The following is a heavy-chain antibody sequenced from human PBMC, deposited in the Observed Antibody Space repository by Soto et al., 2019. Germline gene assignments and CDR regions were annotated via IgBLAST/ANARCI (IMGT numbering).Heavy chain of an antibody. Sequence: EVQLVESGGGLVHLGGSRRLSCAASGFTFSSYWMTWVRQAPGKGLEWVANIKHDGSEKYYVDSVKGRFTISRDNARKSVFMEMKRLRAEDTAVYSCVRDRSGSYLEGFDYWGHGTLVTVSS. J-gene: IGHJ4*01. D-gene: IGHD1-26*01. V-gene: IGHV3-7*01. CDR1: GFTFSSYW. CDR3: VRDRSGSYLEGFDY. CDR2: IKHDGSEK.